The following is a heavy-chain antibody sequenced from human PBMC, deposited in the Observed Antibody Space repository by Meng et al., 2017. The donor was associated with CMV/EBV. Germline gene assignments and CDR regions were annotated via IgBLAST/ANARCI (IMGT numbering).Heavy chain of an antibody. J-gene: IGHJ5*02. CDR1: GFTFSSYA. V-gene: IGHV3-30-3*01. Sequence: GESLKISCAASGFTFSSYAMHWVRQAPGKGLEWVAVISYDGSNKYYADSAKGRFTISRDNSKNTLYLQMNSLRAEDTAVYYCAREPSDCHSSSWCWFDPWGQGTLVTVSS. D-gene: IGHD6-13*01. CDR3: AREPSDCHSSSWCWFDP. CDR2: ISYDGSNK.